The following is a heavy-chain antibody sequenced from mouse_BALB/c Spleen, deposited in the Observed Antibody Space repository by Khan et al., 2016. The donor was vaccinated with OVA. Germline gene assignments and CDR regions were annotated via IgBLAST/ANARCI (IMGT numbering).Heavy chain of an antibody. CDR3: AKTYYSNDLYFDV. J-gene: IGHJ1*01. CDR2: INTYTGEP. D-gene: IGHD2-5*01. V-gene: IGHV9-1*02. CDR1: GYTFTNYG. Sequence: QIQLVQSGPELKKPGETVKISCKASGYTFTNYGMNWVKQAPGKGLKRMGWINTYTGEPTYADDFKGRFAFSLETSASTAYLQINNLKNEDMATXFSAKTYYSNDLYFDVWGPGTTLTVSS.